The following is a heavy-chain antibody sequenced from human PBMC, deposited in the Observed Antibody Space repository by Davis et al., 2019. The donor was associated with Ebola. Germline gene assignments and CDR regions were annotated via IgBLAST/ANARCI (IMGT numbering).Heavy chain of an antibody. Sequence: GESLKISCAASGFTFSNYDMSWVRHVPGKGLEWVSTISASEGHTHYSDSVKGRFTISRDNSKNTLYLQMNSLGAEDTAVYYCAKNFGLLDYWGQGTLVTVSS. J-gene: IGHJ4*02. CDR3: AKNFGLLDY. CDR1: GFTFSNYD. D-gene: IGHD3/OR15-3a*01. V-gene: IGHV3-23*01. CDR2: ISASEGHT.